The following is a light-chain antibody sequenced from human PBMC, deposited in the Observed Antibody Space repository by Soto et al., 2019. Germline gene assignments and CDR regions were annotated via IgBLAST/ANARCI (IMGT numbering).Light chain of an antibody. J-gene: IGKJ1*01. V-gene: IGKV1-39*01. Sequence: DIQMTQSPSSLSASVGDRVTITCRASQSISSYLNWYQQKPGKAPKLLIYAASSLQSGVPSRFSGNGSGTDFTLTISSLQPEDFATYYCQQSYGTPLTFGQGTKVGIK. CDR1: QSISSY. CDR2: AAS. CDR3: QQSYGTPLT.